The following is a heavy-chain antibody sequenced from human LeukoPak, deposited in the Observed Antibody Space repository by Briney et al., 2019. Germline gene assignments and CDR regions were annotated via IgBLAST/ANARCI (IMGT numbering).Heavy chain of an antibody. CDR3: AKSLVRGVVIMGGTVDY. D-gene: IGHD3-3*01. CDR2: IYYSGST. CDR1: GGSISSSSYY. Sequence: SETLSLTCTVSGGSISSSSYYWGWIRQPPGKGLEWIGSIYYSGSTYYNPSLKSRVTISVDTSKNQFSLKLSSVTAADTAVYYCAKSLVRGVVIMGGTVDYWGQGTLVTVSS. V-gene: IGHV4-39*01. J-gene: IGHJ4*02.